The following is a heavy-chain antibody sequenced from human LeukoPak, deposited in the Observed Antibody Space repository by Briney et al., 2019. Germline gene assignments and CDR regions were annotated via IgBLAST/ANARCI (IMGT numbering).Heavy chain of an antibody. Sequence: EASVKVSCKASGYTFTSYDINWVRQATGQGLEWMGWMNPNSGNTGYAQKFQGRVTMTRNTSISTAYMELSSLRSEDTAVYYCARETRITMVPWYVNSYYYYMDVWGKGTTVTISS. CDR2: MNPNSGNT. J-gene: IGHJ6*03. CDR3: ARETRITMVPWYVNSYYYYMDV. D-gene: IGHD3-10*01. V-gene: IGHV1-8*01. CDR1: GYTFTSYD.